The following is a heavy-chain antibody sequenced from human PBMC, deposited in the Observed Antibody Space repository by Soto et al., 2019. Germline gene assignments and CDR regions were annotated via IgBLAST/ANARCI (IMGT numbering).Heavy chain of an antibody. D-gene: IGHD6-13*01. CDR1: GFTFSNAW. V-gene: IGHV3-15*07. CDR3: TTHVRSISWDHTFYYAIDV. J-gene: IGHJ6*02. CDR2: IKSKTDGGTT. Sequence: EVQLVESGGGLVKPGGSLRLSCAASGFTFSNAWMNWVRQAPGKGLEWVGRIKSKTDGGTTDYAAPVKGRFTISRDHSTKKPYLQTNSLKTEDTAVYYCTTHVRSISWDHTFYYAIDVWGQGTTVTVSS.